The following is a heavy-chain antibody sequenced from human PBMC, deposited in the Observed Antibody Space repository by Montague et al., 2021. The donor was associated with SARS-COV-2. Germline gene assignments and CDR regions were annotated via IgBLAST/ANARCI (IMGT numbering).Heavy chain of an antibody. CDR1: GGSISSYY. CDR2: IYYGGST. J-gene: IGHJ4*02. Sequence: SETLSLTCTVSGGSISSYYWSWIRQPPGKGLEWIGYIYYGGSTNYSPSFKGRVIMSVDTSNNQFSLRLTSVTAADTAVYYCARHLNYRDYGGDDYWGQGTLVTVSS. CDR3: ARHLNYRDYGGDDY. D-gene: IGHD4-17*01. V-gene: IGHV4-59*08.